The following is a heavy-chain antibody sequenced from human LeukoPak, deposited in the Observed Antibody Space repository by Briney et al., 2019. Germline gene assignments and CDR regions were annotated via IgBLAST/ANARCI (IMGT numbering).Heavy chain of an antibody. CDR2: INWNGGST. J-gene: IGHJ4*02. CDR3: ARYSYGYPFDY. D-gene: IGHD5-18*01. V-gene: IGHV3-20*04. CDR1: GFTFDDYG. Sequence: GGSLRLSCAASGFTFDDYGMSWVRQAPGKGLEWVSGINWNGGSTGYADSVEGRFTISRDNAKNSLYLQMNSLRAEDTALYYCARYSYGYPFDYWGQGTLVTVSS.